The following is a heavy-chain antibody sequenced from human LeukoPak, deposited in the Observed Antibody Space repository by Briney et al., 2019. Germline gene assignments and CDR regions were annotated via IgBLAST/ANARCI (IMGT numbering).Heavy chain of an antibody. Sequence: GGSLRLSCAASGFTFSSYEMNWVRQAPGKGLEWVSYISSSGSTIYYADSAKGRFTISRDNAKNSLYLQMNSLRAEDTAVYYCAELGITMIGGVWGKGTAVTISS. CDR1: GFTFSSYE. J-gene: IGHJ6*04. CDR2: ISSSGSTI. D-gene: IGHD3-10*02. V-gene: IGHV3-48*03. CDR3: AELGITMIGGV.